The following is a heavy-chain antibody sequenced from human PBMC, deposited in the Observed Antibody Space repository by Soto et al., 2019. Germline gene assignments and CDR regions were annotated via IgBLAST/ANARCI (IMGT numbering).Heavy chain of an antibody. J-gene: IGHJ4*02. CDR3: AKMSGSYYTLGGYFDY. V-gene: IGHV3-23*01. CDR2: ISGSGGST. D-gene: IGHD1-26*01. CDR1: GFTFSSYA. Sequence: GGSLRLSCAASGFTFSSYAMSWVRQAPGKGLEWASAISGSGGSTYYADSVKGRFTISRDNSKNTLYLQMNSLRAEDTAVYYCAKMSGSYYTLGGYFDYWGQGTLVTVSS.